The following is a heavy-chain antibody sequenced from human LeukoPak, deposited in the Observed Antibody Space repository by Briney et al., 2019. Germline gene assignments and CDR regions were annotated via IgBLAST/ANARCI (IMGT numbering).Heavy chain of an antibody. CDR1: GYTFTGYY. Sequence: EASVKVSCKASGYTFTGYYMHWVRQAHGQGLEWMGWINPNSGGTNYAQKFQGRVTMTRDTSISTAYMELSRLRSDDTAVYYCARDQYYYGSGGPVSWGQGTLVTVSS. CDR2: INPNSGGT. D-gene: IGHD3-10*01. CDR3: ARDQYYYGSGGPVS. V-gene: IGHV1-2*02. J-gene: IGHJ4*02.